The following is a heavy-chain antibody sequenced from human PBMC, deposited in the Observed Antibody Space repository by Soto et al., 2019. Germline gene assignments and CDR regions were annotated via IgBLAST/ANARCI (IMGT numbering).Heavy chain of an antibody. Sequence: QVQLQQWGAGLLKPSETLSLTCAVYGGSFSGYYWSWIRQPPGKGLEWIGEINHSGSTNYNPSLKSRVTLSVDTSKNQFSLKLSSVTAADTAVYYCARGLGGYYAFDYWGQGTLVTVSS. D-gene: IGHD3-22*01. CDR1: GGSFSGYY. V-gene: IGHV4-34*01. CDR2: INHSGST. CDR3: ARGLGGYYAFDY. J-gene: IGHJ4*02.